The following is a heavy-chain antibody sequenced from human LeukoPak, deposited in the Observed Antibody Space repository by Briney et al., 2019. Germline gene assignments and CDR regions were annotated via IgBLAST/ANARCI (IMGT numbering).Heavy chain of an antibody. J-gene: IGHJ5*02. CDR3: ARQEVGALDNWFDP. Sequence: GESLKISCKGSGYSFINYWIGWVRQMPGKGLEWMGIIYPGDPDTRYSPSFQGQVTISVDKSISTAYLQWHSLKASDTAMYYCARQEVGALDNWFDPWGQGTLVTVSS. D-gene: IGHD1-26*01. CDR2: IYPGDPDT. V-gene: IGHV5-51*01. CDR1: GYSFINYW.